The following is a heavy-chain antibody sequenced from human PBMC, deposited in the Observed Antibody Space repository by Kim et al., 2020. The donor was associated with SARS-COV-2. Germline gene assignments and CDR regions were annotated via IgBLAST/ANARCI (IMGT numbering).Heavy chain of an antibody. J-gene: IGHJ1*01. Sequence: YYVASVKGRFTISRDNAKNSLYLQMNNLAAEDTALYYCARDSGTYQPEKHWGQGTLVTVSS. CDR3: ARDSGTYQPEKH. V-gene: IGHV3-7*04. D-gene: IGHD1-26*01.